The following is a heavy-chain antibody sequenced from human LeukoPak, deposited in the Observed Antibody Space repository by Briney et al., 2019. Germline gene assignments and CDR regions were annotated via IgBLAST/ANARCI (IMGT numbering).Heavy chain of an antibody. J-gene: IGHJ4*02. CDR2: ICGDGSST. D-gene: IGHD1-7*01. CDR1: GFTFSSYW. CDR3: ARGGWGTAIDY. V-gene: IGHV3-74*01. Sequence: GGSLRLSCAASGFTFSSYWMHWVRQAPGKGLVWVSYICGDGSSTTYADSVKGRFTISRDNAKNTLDLQMNSLRAEDTAVYYCARGGWGTAIDYWAQGTLVTVSS.